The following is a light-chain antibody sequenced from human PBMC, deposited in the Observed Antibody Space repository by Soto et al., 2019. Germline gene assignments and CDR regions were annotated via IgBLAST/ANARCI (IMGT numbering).Light chain of an antibody. CDR2: DAT. CDR1: QTISSS. Sequence: DIQMTQSPSTLSASVGDRVTITCRASQTISSSLAWYQFKPGQAPKLLIFDATTLQIGVPSRFSGSGFGTEFTLTITGLQPDDFATYYCQQHNDYTAVTFGQGTNLEIK. J-gene: IGKJ2*01. CDR3: QQHNDYTAVT. V-gene: IGKV1-5*01.